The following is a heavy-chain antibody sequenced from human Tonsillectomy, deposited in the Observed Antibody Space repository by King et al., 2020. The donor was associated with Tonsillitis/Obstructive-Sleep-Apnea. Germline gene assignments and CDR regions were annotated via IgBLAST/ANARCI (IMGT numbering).Heavy chain of an antibody. J-gene: IGHJ6*04. CDR3: ARELTGVSFIDV. V-gene: IGHV3-13*04. D-gene: IGHD7-27*01. CDR1: GFIFTTYD. CDR2: IGTDGDT. Sequence: VQLVESGGGLVQPGGSLRLSCAASGFIFTTYDMHWVRQAPGKGLEWVSSIGTDGDTYYPASMRGRFTISRENAQNSLYLQMNSLKAGDTAVYFCARELTGVSFIDVWGKGTTVTVSS.